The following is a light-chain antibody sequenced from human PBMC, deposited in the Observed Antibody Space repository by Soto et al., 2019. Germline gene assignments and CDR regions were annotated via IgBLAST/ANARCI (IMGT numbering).Light chain of an antibody. J-gene: IGKJ4*01. CDR3: QQSDNFPLT. CDR1: RDISRY. CDR2: DAS. V-gene: IGKV1-33*01. Sequence: DPQMTQSPSSLSASVGDRVTITCQASRDISRYLNWYQQKPGKAPNLLIYDASNLKTGVPSRFSGSGSGTHYTFTISRLQPEDIGTYYCQQSDNFPLTFGGGTKVEI.